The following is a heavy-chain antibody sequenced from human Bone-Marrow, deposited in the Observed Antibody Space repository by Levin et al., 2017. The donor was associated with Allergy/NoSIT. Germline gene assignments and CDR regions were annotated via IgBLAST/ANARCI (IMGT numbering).Heavy chain of an antibody. CDR1: GGSISSYY. CDR2: IYYSGST. Sequence: SETLSLTCTVSGGSISSYYWSWIRQPPGKGLEWIGYIYYSGSTNYNPSLKSRVTISVDTSKNQFSLKLSSVTAADTAVYYCARVPPYYDGSGSNIPDYYYYYYMDVWGKGTPVTVSS. J-gene: IGHJ6*03. D-gene: IGHD3-10*01. V-gene: IGHV4-59*01. CDR3: ARVPPYYDGSGSNIPDYYYYYYMDV.